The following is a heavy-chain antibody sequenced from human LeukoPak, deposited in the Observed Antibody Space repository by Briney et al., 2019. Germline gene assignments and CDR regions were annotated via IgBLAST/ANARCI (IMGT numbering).Heavy chain of an antibody. CDR1: GFTVSSNY. CDR2: IYSGGST. CDR3: ARGLNWNEGFDY. J-gene: IGHJ4*02. Sequence: PGGSLRLSCAASGFTVSSNYMSWVRQAPGKGLEWVSVIYSGGSTYYADSVKGRFTISRGNSKNTLYLQMNSLRAEDTAVYYCARGLNWNEGFDYWGQGTLVTVSS. D-gene: IGHD1-20*01. V-gene: IGHV3-53*01.